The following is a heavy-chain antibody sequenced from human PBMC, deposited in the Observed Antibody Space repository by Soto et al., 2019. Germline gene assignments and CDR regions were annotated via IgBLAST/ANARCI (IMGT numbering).Heavy chain of an antibody. CDR1: GGSVSSGNYF. Sequence: QVQLQESGPGLVKPSETLALTCTVSGGSVSSGNYFLSWIRQPPGKGLEWIGYIHSSGSTNYNPSLKSRVTISLDTSRNQFSLKLTSVTAADTAVYYCAILTKPTAVTTAFRGGYGLDVWGQGTTVTVSS. D-gene: IGHD4-17*01. J-gene: IGHJ6*02. CDR3: AILTKPTAVTTAFRGGYGLDV. CDR2: IHSSGST. V-gene: IGHV4-61*01.